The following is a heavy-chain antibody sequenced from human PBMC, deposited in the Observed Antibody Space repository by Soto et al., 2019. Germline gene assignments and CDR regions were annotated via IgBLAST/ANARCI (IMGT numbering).Heavy chain of an antibody. J-gene: IGHJ6*04. D-gene: IGHD2-15*01. Sequence: GGSLRLSCSASGFTFRLHPLGWVRQAPGQGLEWVSGISASGSGTYYADSVKGRFTISRDNTKYTLHVQMDNLRLEDTAVYYCARGGLSGVDVWGLGTMVTVSS. CDR3: ARGGLSGVDV. V-gene: IGHV3-23*01. CDR2: ISASGSGT. CDR1: GFTFRLHP.